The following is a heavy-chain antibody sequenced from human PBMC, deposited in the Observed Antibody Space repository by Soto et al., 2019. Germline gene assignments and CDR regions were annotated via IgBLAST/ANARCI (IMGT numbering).Heavy chain of an antibody. J-gene: IGHJ5*02. CDR1: GFTFSSYA. CDR2: ISGSGGST. D-gene: IGHD3-3*01. V-gene: IGHV3-23*01. Sequence: AGGSLRLSCAASGFTFSSYAMSWVRQAPGKGLEWVSAISGSGGSTYYADSVKGRFTISRDNSKNTLYLQMNSLRAEDTAVYYCAKSGFLEWFPWFDPWGQGTLVTVSS. CDR3: AKSGFLEWFPWFDP.